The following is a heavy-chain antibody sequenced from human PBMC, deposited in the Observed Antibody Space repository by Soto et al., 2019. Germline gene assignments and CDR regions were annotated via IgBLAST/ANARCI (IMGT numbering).Heavy chain of an antibody. J-gene: IGHJ6*02. V-gene: IGHV4-59*08. CDR2: GYYTGGT. CDR3: VRQGIDYLHGLVDV. Sequence: QVQVQQSGPGLVKPSETLSLTCTVSSGPSSSHNWGWIRQPPGRGLEWIGYGYYTGGTSYNPSLKSRVTISADASTNHISLTLSSVTAADTAVYYCVRQGIDYLHGLVDVWGQGTTVSVSS. D-gene: IGHD1-26*01. CDR1: SGPSSSHN.